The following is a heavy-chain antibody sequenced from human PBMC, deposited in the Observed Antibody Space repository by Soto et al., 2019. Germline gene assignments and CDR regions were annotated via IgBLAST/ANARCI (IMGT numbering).Heavy chain of an antibody. V-gene: IGHV5-51*01. CDR3: ARPFDTSGWYDY. J-gene: IGHJ4*02. CDR2: IYPGDSDT. Sequence: GESLKISCKGSGYSFTSYWIGWVRQMPGKGLELMGIIYPGDSDTRYSPSFQGQVTISADKSINTAYLQWRSLKASATAIYYCARPFDTSGWYDYGGEGTLVTLSS. D-gene: IGHD6-19*01. CDR1: GYSFTSYW.